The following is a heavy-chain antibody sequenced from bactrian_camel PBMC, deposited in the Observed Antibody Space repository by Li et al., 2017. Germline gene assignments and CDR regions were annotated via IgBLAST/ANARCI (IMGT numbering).Heavy chain of an antibody. D-gene: IGHD1*01. CDR3: KTHRFGATMPGCDY. J-gene: IGHJ4*01. Sequence: QLVESGGDLVQPGGSLNLSCAASGDTYSSYCMGWFRQAPGKEREEVAAIEGDGSTTYADSVKGRFNITVDKATDTVYLQMASLKSEDTAMYSCKTHRFGATMPGCDYSGQGTQVTVS. CDR1: GDTYSSYC. CDR2: IEGDGST. V-gene: IGHV3S53*01.